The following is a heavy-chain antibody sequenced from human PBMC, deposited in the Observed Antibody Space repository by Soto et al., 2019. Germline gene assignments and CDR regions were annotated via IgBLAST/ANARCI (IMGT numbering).Heavy chain of an antibody. D-gene: IGHD3-10*01. CDR3: TRGPRPISTGTGAY. V-gene: IGHV3-74*01. J-gene: IGHJ4*02. CDR1: GFIFKMYW. CDR2: IYNDGTYS. Sequence: GSLRLSCAASGFIFKMYWMHWVRQSPGNGLVWISRIYNDGTYSDYADSVRGRFTISRDNVNDTLYLQMNNLRAEDSGLYYCTRGPRPISTGTGAYWGQGTQVTVSS.